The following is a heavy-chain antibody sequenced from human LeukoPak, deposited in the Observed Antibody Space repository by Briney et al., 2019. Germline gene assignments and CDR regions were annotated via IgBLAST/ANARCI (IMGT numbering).Heavy chain of an antibody. V-gene: IGHV3-7*01. Sequence: GGSLRLSCAASGFTFSSYGMSWVRQAPGKGLEWVANIKQDGSAKYYVDSVMGRFTISRDNAKNSLYLQMNSLRDDDTAVYYCARLSYDSGTHYTVYKYWGQGTLVTVSS. J-gene: IGHJ4*02. D-gene: IGHD3-10*01. CDR1: GFTFSSYG. CDR3: ARLSYDSGTHYTVYKY. CDR2: IKQDGSAK.